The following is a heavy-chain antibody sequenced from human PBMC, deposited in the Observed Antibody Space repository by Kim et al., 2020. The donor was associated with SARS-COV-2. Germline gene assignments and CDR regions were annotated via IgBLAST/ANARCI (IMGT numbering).Heavy chain of an antibody. V-gene: IGHV3-9*01. Sequence: GGSLRLSCAASGFTFDDYAMHWVRQAPGKGLEWVSGISWNSGSIGYADSVKGRFTISRDNAKNSLYLQMNSLRAEDTALYYCAKVHRGDPAFDYWGQGTLVTVSS. D-gene: IGHD3-16*01. J-gene: IGHJ4*02. CDR2: ISWNSGSI. CDR3: AKVHRGDPAFDY. CDR1: GFTFDDYA.